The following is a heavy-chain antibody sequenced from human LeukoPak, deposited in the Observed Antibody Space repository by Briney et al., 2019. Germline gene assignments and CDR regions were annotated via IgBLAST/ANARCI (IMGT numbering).Heavy chain of an antibody. CDR2: IYYSGST. CDR1: GGSISSYY. Sequence: SETLSLTCTVSGGSISSYYWSWIRQPPGKGLEWIGYIYYSGSTNYKPSLESRVTISVDTSRNQFSLKLRSVNAADTAVYYCARGGYYGSGNDFRFDPWGQGTLVTVSS. V-gene: IGHV4-59*01. J-gene: IGHJ5*02. D-gene: IGHD3-10*01. CDR3: ARGGYYGSGNDFRFDP.